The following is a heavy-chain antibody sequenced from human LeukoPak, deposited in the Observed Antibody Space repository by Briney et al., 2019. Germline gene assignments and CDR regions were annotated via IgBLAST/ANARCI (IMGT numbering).Heavy chain of an antibody. Sequence: GGSLRLSCAASGFTFSSYGMHWVRQAPGKGLEWVAVIWYDGSNKYYADSVKGRFTISRDNSKNTLYLQINSLRAEDTAVYYCARERAVGAMDYWGQGTLVTVSS. V-gene: IGHV3-33*01. CDR3: ARERAVGAMDY. CDR1: GFTFSSYG. J-gene: IGHJ4*02. CDR2: IWYDGSNK. D-gene: IGHD1-26*01.